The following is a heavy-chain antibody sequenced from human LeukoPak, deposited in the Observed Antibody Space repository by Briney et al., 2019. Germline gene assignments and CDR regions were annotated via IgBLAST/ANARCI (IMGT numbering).Heavy chain of an antibody. V-gene: IGHV3-48*02. CDR3: AGDHSWGFDF. CDR1: GFIFSPYA. Sequence: GGSLRLSCAASGFIFSPYAMNWVRQAPGRGLEWVSYISSTYDIYYSDSVRGRFTISRDNAKNSVYLQMNSLRDEDTAVYYCAGDHSWGFDFWGQGTLVAVSS. CDR2: ISSTYDI. D-gene: IGHD3-16*01. J-gene: IGHJ4*02.